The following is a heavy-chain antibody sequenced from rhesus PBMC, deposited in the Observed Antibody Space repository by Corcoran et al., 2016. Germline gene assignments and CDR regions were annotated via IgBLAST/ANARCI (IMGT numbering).Heavy chain of an antibody. J-gene: IGHJ4*01. CDR2: IYSNTEST. CDR1: GGSISSSKW. V-gene: IGHV4S12*01. D-gene: IGHD3-3*01. Sequence: QVQLQESGPGLVKPSETLSLTCAVSGGSISSSKWWSWIRQPPGKGLEWIGGIYSNTESTNYNPSLKNRVTISKDTSKNQFSLKLSSVTAADTAVYYCARGLGDYWGQGVLVTVSS. CDR3: ARGLGDY.